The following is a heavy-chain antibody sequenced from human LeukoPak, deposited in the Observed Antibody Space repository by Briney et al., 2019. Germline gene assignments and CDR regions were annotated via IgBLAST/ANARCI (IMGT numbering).Heavy chain of an antibody. CDR2: INHSGST. V-gene: IGHV4-34*01. J-gene: IGHJ6*03. D-gene: IGHD3-3*01. CDR1: GGSFSGYY. Sequence: SETLSLTCAVYGGSFSGYYWSWVRQPPGKGLEWIGEINHSGSTNYNPSLKSRVTMSVDTSKNQFSLKLSSVTAADTAVYYCARGAPYYDFWSGYPPRFYYMDVWGKGTTVTVSS. CDR3: ARGAPYYDFWSGYPPRFYYMDV.